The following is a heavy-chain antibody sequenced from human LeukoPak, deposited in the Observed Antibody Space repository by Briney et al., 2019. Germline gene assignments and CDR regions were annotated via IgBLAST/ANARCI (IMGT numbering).Heavy chain of an antibody. Sequence: PGGSLRLSCAASGFSFDNYFMNWVRQGPGKGLELVSSVSSSGSSTYYADSVKGRLTIFRDSAKNSLYLQMNSLRAEDTAVYYCARSIDVDYWGQGTLVTVSS. CDR2: VSSSGSST. V-gene: IGHV3-48*04. CDR3: ARSIDVDY. D-gene: IGHD2-21*01. J-gene: IGHJ4*02. CDR1: GFSFDNYF.